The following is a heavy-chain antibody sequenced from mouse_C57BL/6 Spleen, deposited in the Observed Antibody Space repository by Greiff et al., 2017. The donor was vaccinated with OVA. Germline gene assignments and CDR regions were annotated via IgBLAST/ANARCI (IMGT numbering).Heavy chain of an antibody. V-gene: IGHV1-53*01. CDR3: ARGTTVVATSYWYFDV. CDR1: GYTFTSYW. Sequence: QVQLQQPGTELVKPGASVKLSCKASGYTFTSYWMHWVKQRPGQGLEWIGNINPSNGGTNYNEKFKSKATLTVDKSSSTAYMQLSSLTSEDSAVYYCARGTTVVATSYWYFDVWGTGTTVTVSA. J-gene: IGHJ1*03. D-gene: IGHD1-1*01. CDR2: INPSNGGT.